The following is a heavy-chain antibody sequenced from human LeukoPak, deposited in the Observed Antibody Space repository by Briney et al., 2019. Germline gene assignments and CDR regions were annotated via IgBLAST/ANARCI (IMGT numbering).Heavy chain of an antibody. CDR3: THSITLYCDIGR. D-gene: IGHD3-22*01. CDR2: IKCKGGGGTT. V-gene: IGHV3-15*01. Sequence: PGGSLRLSCAVSGLTFSDAWMSWVRQAPAKGLEWVGCIKCKGGGGTTDHAAPVKGRLNIIRSDSKKTLYPEMNSLKSEDTAVYYFTHSITLYCDIGRWGQGTLVTVPS. CDR1: GLTFSDAW. J-gene: IGHJ4*02.